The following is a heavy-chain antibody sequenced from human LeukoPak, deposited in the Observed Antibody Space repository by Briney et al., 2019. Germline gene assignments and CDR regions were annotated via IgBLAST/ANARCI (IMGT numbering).Heavy chain of an antibody. CDR2: INPSGGST. Sequence: ASVKVSCKASGYTFTSYYMHWVRQAPGQGLEWMGIINPSGGSTSYAQKFQGRVTMTRDTSTSTVYMELSSLRSEDTAVYYCAREGYYGSGSYYTFDYWGQGTLVTVSS. J-gene: IGHJ4*02. V-gene: IGHV1-46*01. CDR3: AREGYYGSGSYYTFDY. CDR1: GYTFTSYY. D-gene: IGHD3-10*01.